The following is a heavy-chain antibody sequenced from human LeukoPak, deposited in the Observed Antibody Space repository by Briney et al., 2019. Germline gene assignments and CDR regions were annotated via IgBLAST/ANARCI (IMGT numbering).Heavy chain of an antibody. J-gene: IGHJ5*02. CDR1: GYSISSGYY. D-gene: IGHD6-19*01. CDR2: IYYSGST. CDR3: ARDRRGYSSGWYWFDP. Sequence: SETLSLTCTVSGYSISSGYYWGWIRQPPGKGLEWIGYIYYSGSTNYNPSLKSRVTISVDTSKNQFSLKLSSVTAADTAVYYCARDRRGYSSGWYWFDPWGQGTLVTVSS. V-gene: IGHV4-61*01.